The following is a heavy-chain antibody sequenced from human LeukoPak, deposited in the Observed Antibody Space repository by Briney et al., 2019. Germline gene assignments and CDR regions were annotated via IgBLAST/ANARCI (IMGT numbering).Heavy chain of an antibody. D-gene: IGHD1-26*01. CDR1: GFTFSRYG. J-gene: IGHJ4*02. CDR2: IWYDGSNE. V-gene: IGHV3-33*01. Sequence: PGGSLRLSCAACGFTFSRYGMHWVRQAPGKGLEWVAVIWYDGSNEYYADSVKGRFTIFRDNSKNTLHLQMNSLRAEDTAVYYCARPLVGDALDYWGQGTLVTVSS. CDR3: ARPLVGDALDY.